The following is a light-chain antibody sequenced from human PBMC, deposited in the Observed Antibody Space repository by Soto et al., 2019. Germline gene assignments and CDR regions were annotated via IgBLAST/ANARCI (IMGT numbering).Light chain of an antibody. CDR1: SSDVGGYNY. J-gene: IGLJ1*01. CDR2: DVS. Sequence: QSALTQPASGSESPGQSITISCTGTSSDVGGYNYVSWYQQHPGKAPKLMIYDVSNRPSGVSNRFSGSKSGNTASLTISGLQAEDEADYYCSSYTSSSTLVFGTGTKVTVL. CDR3: SSYTSSSTLV. V-gene: IGLV2-14*01.